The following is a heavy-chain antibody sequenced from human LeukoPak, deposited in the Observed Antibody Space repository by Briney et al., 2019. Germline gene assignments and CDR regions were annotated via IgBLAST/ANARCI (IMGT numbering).Heavy chain of an antibody. V-gene: IGHV3-30-3*01. D-gene: IGHD7-27*01. CDR3: ATDLVDLGNVDY. J-gene: IGHJ4*02. CDR1: GFSFSRFA. Sequence: GGSLRLSCAASGFSFSRFAMHWVRLAPGKGPEWVAVLSYDESEKFYADSVKGRFTISRDNSKNTLYLQMNSLRAEDTAVYYCATDLVDLGNVDYWGQGTLVTVSS. CDR2: LSYDESEK.